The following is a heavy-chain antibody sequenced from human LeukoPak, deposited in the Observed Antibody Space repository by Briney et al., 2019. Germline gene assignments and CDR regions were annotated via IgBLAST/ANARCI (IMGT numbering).Heavy chain of an antibody. D-gene: IGHD4-17*01. CDR1: GGSISSGGYS. Sequence: SETLSLTCAVSGGSISSGGYSWSWIRQPPGKGLEWIGYIYHSGSTYYNPSLKSRVTISVDTSKNQFSLKLSSVTAADTAVYYCARGRNTTVTTKLRYFDYWGQGTLVTVSS. CDR2: IYHSGST. J-gene: IGHJ4*02. V-gene: IGHV4-30-2*01. CDR3: ARGRNTTVTTKLRYFDY.